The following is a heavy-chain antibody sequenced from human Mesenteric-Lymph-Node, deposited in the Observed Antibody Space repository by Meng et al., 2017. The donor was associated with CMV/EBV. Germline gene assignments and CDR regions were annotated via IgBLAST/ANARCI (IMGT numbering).Heavy chain of an antibody. CDR2: IKQDGSEK. D-gene: IGHD2-2*02. J-gene: IGHJ6*02. V-gene: IGHV3-7*01. CDR3: ARVKGYCSSTSCYILRYYYYYYGMDV. CDR1: GFTFSSYW. Sequence: GESLKISCAASGFTFSSYWMSWVRQAPGKGLEWVANIKQDGSEKYYVDSVKGRFTISRDNAKNSLYLQMNSLRAEDTAVYYCARVKGYCSSTSCYILRYYYYYYGMDVWGQGTTVTVSS.